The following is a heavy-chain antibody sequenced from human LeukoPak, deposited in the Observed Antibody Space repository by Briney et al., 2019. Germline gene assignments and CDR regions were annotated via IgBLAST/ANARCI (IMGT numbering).Heavy chain of an antibody. CDR2: IIPIFGTA. V-gene: IGHV1-69*13. Sequence: ASVKVSCKASGGTLSSYAISWVRQAPGQGLEWMGGIIPIFGTANYAQKFQGRVTITADESTSTAYMELSSLRSEDTAVYYCASGEYGSGSYFYYYGMDVWGQGTTVTVSS. D-gene: IGHD3-10*01. CDR1: GGTLSSYA. CDR3: ASGEYGSGSYFYYYGMDV. J-gene: IGHJ6*02.